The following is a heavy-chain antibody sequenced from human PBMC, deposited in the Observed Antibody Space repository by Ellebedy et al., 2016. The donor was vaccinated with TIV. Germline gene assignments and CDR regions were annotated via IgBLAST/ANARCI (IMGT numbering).Heavy chain of an antibody. J-gene: IGHJ4*02. CDR1: GGSISSSNW. D-gene: IGHD4-23*01. Sequence: MPSETLSLTCALSGGSISSSNWWSWVRQPPGKGLELIGEIYHSGSTNYNPSLKSRVTISVDKSKNQFSLTLSSVTAADTAVYYCARGPTVGRRYFDYWGQGTLVTVSS. CDR2: IYHSGST. CDR3: ARGPTVGRRYFDY. V-gene: IGHV4-4*02.